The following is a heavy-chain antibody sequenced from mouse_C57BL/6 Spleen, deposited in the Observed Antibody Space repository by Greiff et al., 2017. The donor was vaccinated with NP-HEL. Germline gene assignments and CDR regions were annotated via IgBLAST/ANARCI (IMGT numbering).Heavy chain of an antibody. D-gene: IGHD2-1*01. CDR1: GYTFTSYW. CDR3: AKCGNYSWFAY. Sequence: VQLQQSGAELVMPGASVKLSCKASGYTFTSYWMHWVKQRPGQGLEWIGEIDPSDSYTNYNQKFKGKSTLTVDKSSSTAYMQLSSLTSEDSAVYYCAKCGNYSWFAYWGQGTLVTVSA. J-gene: IGHJ3*01. V-gene: IGHV1-69*01. CDR2: IDPSDSYT.